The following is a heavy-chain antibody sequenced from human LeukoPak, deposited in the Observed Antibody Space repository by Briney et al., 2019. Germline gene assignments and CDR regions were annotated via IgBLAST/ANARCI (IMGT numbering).Heavy chain of an antibody. Sequence: PSETLSLTCAVYGGSFSGYYWSWIRQPPGKGLEWIGEINHSGSTNYNPSLKSRVTISVDTSKNQFSLNLSSVTAADTAVYYCARDYGTSQYLDYWGQGTLVTVSS. J-gene: IGHJ4*02. CDR2: INHSGST. D-gene: IGHD4-17*01. CDR1: GGSFSGYY. CDR3: ARDYGTSQYLDY. V-gene: IGHV4-34*01.